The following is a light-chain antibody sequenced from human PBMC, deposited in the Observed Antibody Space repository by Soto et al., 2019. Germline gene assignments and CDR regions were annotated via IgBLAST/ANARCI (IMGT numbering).Light chain of an antibody. CDR3: QQRSNWPRVT. CDR2: DAS. J-gene: IGKJ5*01. Sequence: EIVSTQSPATLSLSPGERASLSFWASQSISTYLAWYQQRPGQAPRLLIYDASNRATGIPARFSGSGSGTDFTLTISSLEPEDFAVYYCQQRSNWPRVTFGQGTRLEIK. CDR1: QSISTY. V-gene: IGKV3-11*01.